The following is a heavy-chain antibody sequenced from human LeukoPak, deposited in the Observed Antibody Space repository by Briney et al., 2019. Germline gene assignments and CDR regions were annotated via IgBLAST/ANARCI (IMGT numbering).Heavy chain of an antibody. J-gene: IGHJ4*02. CDR1: GYTFTSYY. V-gene: IGHV1-46*01. CDR2: INPSGGST. Sequence: GPSVKVSCKASGYTFTSYYMHWVRQAPGQGLEWMGIINPSGGSTSYAQKFQGRVTMTRDMSTSTVYMELSSLRSEDTAVYYCARDREGITIFGVVTPGCFDYWGQGTLVTVSS. D-gene: IGHD3-3*01. CDR3: ARDREGITIFGVVTPGCFDY.